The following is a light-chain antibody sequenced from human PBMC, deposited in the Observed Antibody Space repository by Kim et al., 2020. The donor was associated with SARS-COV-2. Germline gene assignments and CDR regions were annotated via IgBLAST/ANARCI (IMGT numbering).Light chain of an antibody. J-gene: IGLJ3*02. CDR3: SAWDSSLGAWV. CDR2: RNN. V-gene: IGLV10-54*01. Sequence: QTATLTCTGNSNNVGNQGVAWLQQHQGHPPKLLSYRNNNRPSGISERLSASRSGNTASLTITGLQPEDEADYYCSAWDSSLGAWVFGGGTQLTVL. CDR1: SNNVGNQG.